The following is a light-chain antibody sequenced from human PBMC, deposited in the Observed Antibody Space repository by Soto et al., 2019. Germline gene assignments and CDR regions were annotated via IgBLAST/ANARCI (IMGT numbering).Light chain of an antibody. CDR3: QQYNGYPLT. CDR2: KAS. Sequence: DIQMTQSPSPLSGSVGDRVTITCRASQSISSWLAWYQQKPGKAPKLLIYKASSLESGVPSRFSGSESGTEFTLTISSLQPDDFATYYCQQYNGYPLTFGPGTKVDI. V-gene: IGKV1-5*03. CDR1: QSISSW. J-gene: IGKJ3*01.